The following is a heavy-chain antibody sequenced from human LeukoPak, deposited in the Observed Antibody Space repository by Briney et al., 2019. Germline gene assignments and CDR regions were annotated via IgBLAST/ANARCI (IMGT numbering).Heavy chain of an antibody. Sequence: GGSLRLSCAASGFTFSNYAMNWVRQAPGKGLEWVSSISHSGSISYADSVKGRFTISRDNSKNTLYLQMNSLRAEDTAVYYCAKDLLWGSGSYGPLDYWGQGTLVTVSS. D-gene: IGHD3-10*01. CDR1: GFTFSNYA. CDR3: AKDLLWGSGSYGPLDY. V-gene: IGHV3-23*01. J-gene: IGHJ4*02. CDR2: ISHSGSI.